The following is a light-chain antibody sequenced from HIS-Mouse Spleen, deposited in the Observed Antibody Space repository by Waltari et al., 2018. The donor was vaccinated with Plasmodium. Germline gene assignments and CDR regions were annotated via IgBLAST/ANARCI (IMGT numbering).Light chain of an antibody. Sequence: SYELTQPPSVSVSPGQTARITCSGDALPKQYAYWYQQKPGQAPVLVIYKDSERPSGIPERFSGSSSGTTVTLTISGVQAEDEADYYCQSADSSGTPNWVFGGGTKLTVV. CDR3: QSADSSGTPNWV. J-gene: IGLJ3*02. CDR1: ALPKQY. V-gene: IGLV3-25*03. CDR2: KDS.